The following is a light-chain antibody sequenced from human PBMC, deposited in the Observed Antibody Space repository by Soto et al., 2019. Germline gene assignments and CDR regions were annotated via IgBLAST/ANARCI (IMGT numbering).Light chain of an antibody. CDR1: TSEVGDYEY. Sequence: QSMQTPFAAVSLSLGGSITIGCTGTTSEVGDYEYVSWYQQHPGKGPKLMIYEVSNRTSGVSNRFSGSKSGNTASLTISGLQAEDETEYFCSSYKRTSRVYVFGTGTKVTVL. CDR2: EVS. CDR3: SSYKRTSRVYV. J-gene: IGLJ1*01. V-gene: IGLV2-14*01.